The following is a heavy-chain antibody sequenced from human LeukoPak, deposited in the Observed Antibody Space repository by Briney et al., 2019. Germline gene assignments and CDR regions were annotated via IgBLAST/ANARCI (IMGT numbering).Heavy chain of an antibody. CDR3: AKATGYLL. D-gene: IGHD5-18*01. CDR2: ISNSDFST. V-gene: IGHV3-23*01. CDR1: GITFSNYA. Sequence: GGSLRLSCAASGITFSNYAMSWVRQAPGKGLEWVSTISNSDFSTYYADSVKGRFTISRDNSENTLYLQMNSLRAEDTALYYCAKATGYLLWGQGTLVTVS. J-gene: IGHJ4*02.